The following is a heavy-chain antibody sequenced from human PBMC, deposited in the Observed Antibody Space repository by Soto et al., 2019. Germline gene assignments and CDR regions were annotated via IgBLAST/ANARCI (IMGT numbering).Heavy chain of an antibody. CDR1: GGTFSSYA. D-gene: IGHD6-6*01. CDR2: IIPIFGTA. CDR3: ARDRLYSSSSTMYGMDV. V-gene: IGHV1-69*01. Sequence: QVQLVQSGAEVKKPGSSVKVSCKASGGTFSSYAISWVRQAPGQGLEWRGGIIPIFGTANYAQKFQGRVTITAYESTSTAYMGLRSLRSEDTAVYYCARDRLYSSSSTMYGMDVWGQGTTVTVSS. J-gene: IGHJ6*02.